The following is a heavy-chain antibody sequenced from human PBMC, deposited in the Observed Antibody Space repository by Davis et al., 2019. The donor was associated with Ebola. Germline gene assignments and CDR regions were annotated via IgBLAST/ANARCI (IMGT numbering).Heavy chain of an antibody. V-gene: IGHV3-7*01. Sequence: GESLKISCAASGFTFSSYWMSWVRQAPGKGLEWVANIKQDGSEKYYVDSVKGRFAISRDNAKNSLYLQMNSLRVEDTAVYYCAKDRLVTAANYFDYWGQGSLVTVSS. CDR3: AKDRLVTAANYFDY. D-gene: IGHD3-9*01. CDR1: GFTFSSYW. J-gene: IGHJ4*02. CDR2: IKQDGSEK.